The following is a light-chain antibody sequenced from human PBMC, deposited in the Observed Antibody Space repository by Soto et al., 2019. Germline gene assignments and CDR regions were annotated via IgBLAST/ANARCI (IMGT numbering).Light chain of an antibody. CDR3: QQSYTTPPWT. CDR2: DAS. V-gene: IGKV1-39*01. J-gene: IGKJ1*01. Sequence: DIQTTQSPASVSACVRDRVPITCWASQRISNYVNWYHQKPGKASKVLIYDASSLQGGVPSRCSGSGSGTDFTLTISSLQPEDFASYYCQQSYTTPPWTFGQGTKVDSK. CDR1: QRISNY.